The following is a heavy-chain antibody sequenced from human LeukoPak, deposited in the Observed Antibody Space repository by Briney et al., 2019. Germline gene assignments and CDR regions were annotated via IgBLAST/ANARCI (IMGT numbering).Heavy chain of an antibody. CDR3: ATSRSANYYSGY. J-gene: IGHJ4*02. CDR1: GDSISSSFDY. V-gene: IGHV4-39*07. D-gene: IGHD4/OR15-4a*01. CDR2: IHYSGNT. Sequence: PSETLSLTCSVSGDSISSSFDYWGWIRQPPGKGLEWIGSIHYSGNTYYNPSLKSRVTISVDTSKNQFSLKLNSVTAADTAVYYCATSRSANYYSGYWGQGTLVTVSS.